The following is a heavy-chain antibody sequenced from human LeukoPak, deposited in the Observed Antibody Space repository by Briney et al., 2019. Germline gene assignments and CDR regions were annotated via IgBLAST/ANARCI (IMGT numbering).Heavy chain of an antibody. V-gene: IGHV3-53*01. J-gene: IGHJ3*02. CDR3: ARHSSNWYFAFDI. CDR1: GFTFSSYW. CDR2: IYSGGST. Sequence: PGGSLRLSCAASGFTFSSYWMNWARQAPGKGLEWVSVIYSGGSTYYADSVKGRFTISRDNSKNTLYLQMNSLRAEDTAVYYCARHSSNWYFAFDIWGQGTMVTVSS. D-gene: IGHD6-13*01.